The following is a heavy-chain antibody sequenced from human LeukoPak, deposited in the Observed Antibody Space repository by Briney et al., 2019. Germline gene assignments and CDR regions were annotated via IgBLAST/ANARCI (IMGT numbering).Heavy chain of an antibody. CDR2: ISYEGSNK. CDR1: GFTFSGYA. CDR3: ANPYSYGFDY. D-gene: IGHD5-18*01. V-gene: IGHV3-30-3*01. J-gene: IGHJ4*02. Sequence: HGGSLRLSCAASGFTFSGYAMHWVRQAPGKGVEWVAVISYEGSNKYYAETVKGRVTISRDNSKNTLYLQMKRLRAEDIAVYNSANPYSYGFDYWGQGTLVTVSS.